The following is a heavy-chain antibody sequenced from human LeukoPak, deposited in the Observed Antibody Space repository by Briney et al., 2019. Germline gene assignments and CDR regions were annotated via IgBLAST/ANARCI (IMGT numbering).Heavy chain of an antibody. Sequence: PGGSLRLSCSASGFTFADFTMSWFRKSPGQGLEWVGFIRSKVYGGAPEHAASVAARFTISRDDSTSIAYLQMNSLQAEDTAVYYCARGSGRYVMVDWWGQGTLVTVSS. CDR1: GFTFADFT. CDR2: IRSKVYGGAP. V-gene: IGHV3-49*03. J-gene: IGHJ4*02. CDR3: ARGSGRYVMVDW. D-gene: IGHD6-19*01.